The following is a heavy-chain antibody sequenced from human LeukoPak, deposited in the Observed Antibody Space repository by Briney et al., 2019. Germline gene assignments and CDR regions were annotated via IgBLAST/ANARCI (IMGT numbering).Heavy chain of an antibody. Sequence: ASVKVSCKASGGTFSNYAISWVRQAPGQGLQWMGGFIPIFGTANYAQKFQGRVTITADESTSTAYMELSSLRSEDTAVYYCARGPLDEYYYDSSGYYLDDWGQGTLVTVSS. V-gene: IGHV1-69*13. CDR2: FIPIFGTA. CDR3: ARGPLDEYYYDSSGYYLDD. D-gene: IGHD3-22*01. J-gene: IGHJ4*02. CDR1: GGTFSNYA.